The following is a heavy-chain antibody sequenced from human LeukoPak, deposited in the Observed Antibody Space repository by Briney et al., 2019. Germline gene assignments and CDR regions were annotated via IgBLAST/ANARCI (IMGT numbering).Heavy chain of an antibody. D-gene: IGHD3-10*01. Sequence: GGSLRLSCAASGFTFSSYGMHWVRQAPGKGLEWVAVIWYDGSNKYYADSVKGRFTISRDNSKNTLYPQMNSLRAEDTAVYYCARDSLDYGSGSYYVSYWGQGTLVTVSS. CDR2: IWYDGSNK. CDR3: ARDSLDYGSGSYYVSY. V-gene: IGHV3-33*01. J-gene: IGHJ4*02. CDR1: GFTFSSYG.